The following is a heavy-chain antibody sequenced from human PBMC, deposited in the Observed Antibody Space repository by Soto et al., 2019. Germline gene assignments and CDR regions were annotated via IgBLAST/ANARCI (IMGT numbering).Heavy chain of an antibody. CDR1: GFTFSSYA. CDR2: ISYDGTNE. CDR3: ARGYTAAPRTSHFEY. D-gene: IGHD6-13*01. J-gene: IGHJ4*02. Sequence: QVQLVESGGGVVQPGRSLRLSCAASGFTFSSYAMHWVRQAPGKGLEWVAVISYDGTNEFYADSVKGRFTISRDNSKNTLYLQMNSLRAEDTAVYYCARGYTAAPRTSHFEYWGQGTLVTVSS. V-gene: IGHV3-30-3*01.